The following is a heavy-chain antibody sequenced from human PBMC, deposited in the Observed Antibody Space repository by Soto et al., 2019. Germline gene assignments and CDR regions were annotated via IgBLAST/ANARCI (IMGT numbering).Heavy chain of an antibody. D-gene: IGHD2-15*01. V-gene: IGHV3-11*01. Sequence: GGSLRLSCAASGFTFSDYYMSWIRQAPGKGLEWVSYISSSGSTIYYADSVKGRFTISRDNAKNSLYLQMNSLRAEDTAVYYCARAPGGERYCSGGSCYNYYYYMDVWGKGTTVTVSS. J-gene: IGHJ6*03. CDR2: ISSSGSTI. CDR1: GFTFSDYY. CDR3: ARAPGGERYCSGGSCYNYYYYMDV.